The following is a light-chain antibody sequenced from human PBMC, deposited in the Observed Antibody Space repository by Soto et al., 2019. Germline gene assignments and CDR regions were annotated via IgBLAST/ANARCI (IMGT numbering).Light chain of an antibody. V-gene: IGKV3-20*01. CDR2: GAS. CDR1: QSLSSNF. CDR3: QQYDTFPRP. Sequence: EIVLTQSPGTLSLSPGDRATLSCRASQSLSSNFLAWYQQKPGQAPRLLIYGASRRATDIPDRFSGSGSGTDVALTITRLEPADFAVYFCQQYDTFPRPFGQGTKVEIQ. J-gene: IGKJ1*01.